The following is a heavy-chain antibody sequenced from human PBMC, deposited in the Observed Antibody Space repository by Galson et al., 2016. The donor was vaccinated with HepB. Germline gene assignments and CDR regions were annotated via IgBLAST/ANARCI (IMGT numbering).Heavy chain of an antibody. CDR2: INHSGST. D-gene: IGHD3-3*01. J-gene: IGHJ6*02. CDR1: GGSYSGYC. V-gene: IGHV4-34*01. CDR3: ARGLRNDFWSGYYYGMDV. Sequence: SETLSLTCAVYGGSYSGYCWSWIRQPPGRGLEWVGEINHSGSTNYNPSLKSRVTISGNTSKNQFSLNLSSVTAADTAVYYCARGLRNDFWSGYYYGMDVWGQGTTVTVSS.